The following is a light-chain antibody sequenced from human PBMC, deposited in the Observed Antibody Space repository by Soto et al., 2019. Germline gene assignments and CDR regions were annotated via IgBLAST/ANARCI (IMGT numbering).Light chain of an antibody. CDR2: EAS. V-gene: IGKV3-11*01. Sequence: IVLTQSPDTLSFSQGARATLSSRASQSISSYLAWYQQKPGQSPRLLIYEASNRATGIPARFSGSGSGTDFTLTISSLEPEDFAVYYCQQRSDWPPITFGQGTRLEIK. CDR3: QQRSDWPPIT. J-gene: IGKJ5*01. CDR1: QSISSY.